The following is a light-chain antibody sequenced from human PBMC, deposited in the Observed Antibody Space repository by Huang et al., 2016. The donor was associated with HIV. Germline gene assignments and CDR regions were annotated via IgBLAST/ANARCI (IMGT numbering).Light chain of an antibody. CDR3: QQSYNTPPT. CDR2: GAS. Sequence: DIQMTQSPASLSASVGDRVTITCRATQSISNYLNWYQQKPGKAPTLLIYGASTLQSGVPSRFSGSGSGTDFTLTISSLQPEDFTTYYCQQSYNTPPTFGQGTKVEI. CDR1: QSISNY. V-gene: IGKV1-39*01. J-gene: IGKJ1*01.